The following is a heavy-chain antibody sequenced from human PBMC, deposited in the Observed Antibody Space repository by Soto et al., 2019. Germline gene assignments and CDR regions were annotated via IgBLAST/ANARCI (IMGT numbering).Heavy chain of an antibody. CDR1: GDSVSSNSAG. CDR3: ARGVGQGYYGLDV. J-gene: IGHJ6*02. Sequence: SQTLSLTCAITGDSVSSNSAGWSWVRQSPSRGLEWLGRTYYRSKWYYEYAVSVRGRITINPDTSKNQFSLQLNSVTPEDTAVYYCARGVGQGYYGLDVWGQGTTVTVSS. CDR2: TYYRSKWYY. V-gene: IGHV6-1*01.